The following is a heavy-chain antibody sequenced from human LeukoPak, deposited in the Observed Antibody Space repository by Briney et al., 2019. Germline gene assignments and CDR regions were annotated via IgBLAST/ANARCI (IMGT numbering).Heavy chain of an antibody. J-gene: IGHJ4*02. CDR1: GYTFTSYD. D-gene: IGHD6-13*01. V-gene: IGHV1-8*01. CDR3: ARGVIAAGGNDFDY. Sequence: ASVKVSCKASGYTFTSYDINWVRQATGQGLEWMGWMNPNSANTGYAQKFQGRATVTGNTSISTAYMELSGLTSEDTAVYYCARGVIAAGGNDFDYWGQGTLVTVSS. CDR2: MNPNSANT.